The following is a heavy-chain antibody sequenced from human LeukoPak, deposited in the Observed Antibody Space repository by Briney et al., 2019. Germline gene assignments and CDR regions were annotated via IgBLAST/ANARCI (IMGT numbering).Heavy chain of an antibody. CDR1: GFTFSTYS. Sequence: GGSLRLSCAASGFTFSTYSMNWVRQAPGKGLEWVSYYADSVKGRFTISRDNAKNSLYLQMNSLRAEDTAVYYCARHPVDTAMDDYYYMDVWGKGTAVTVSS. V-gene: IGHV3-48*01. D-gene: IGHD5-18*01. CDR3: ARHPVDTAMDDYYYMDV. J-gene: IGHJ6*03.